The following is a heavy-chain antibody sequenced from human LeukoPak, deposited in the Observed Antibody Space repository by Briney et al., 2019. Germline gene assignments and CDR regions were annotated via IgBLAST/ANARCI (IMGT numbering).Heavy chain of an antibody. Sequence: PETLSRTCAVYGDSFSGYYWSWIRQSPGTGLEWIGEVNDRGTTNYNPNLKSRVTISVVTSSNQFSLKLTSVTAADTAIYFCATRRGGPYPYYFDHWDQGALVTVSS. CDR3: ATRRGGPYPYYFDH. J-gene: IGHJ4*02. V-gene: IGHV4-34*01. D-gene: IGHD2-15*01. CDR1: GDSFSGYY. CDR2: VNDRGTT.